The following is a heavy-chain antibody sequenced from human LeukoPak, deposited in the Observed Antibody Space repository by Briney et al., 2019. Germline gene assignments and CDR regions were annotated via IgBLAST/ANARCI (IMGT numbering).Heavy chain of an antibody. CDR3: ARDETTDDTGMDV. CDR2: INRDGSRK. V-gene: IGHV3-7*01. D-gene: IGHD1-7*01. CDR1: GFSLSTYW. Sequence: GGSLRLSCAASGFSLSTYWMIWVRQAPGKGLEWVANINRDGSRKNYVDSLEGRFTISRDNAKNLVYLQMNSLRAEDTAVYYCARDETTDDTGMDVWGQGTTVTVSS. J-gene: IGHJ6*02.